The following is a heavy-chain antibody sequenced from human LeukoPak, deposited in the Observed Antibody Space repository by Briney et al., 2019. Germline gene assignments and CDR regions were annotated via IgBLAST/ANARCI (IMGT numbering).Heavy chain of an antibody. Sequence: PGGSLRLSCAASGFTFSSYGMHWVRQAPGKGLEWVAVISYDGSNKYYADSVKGRFTISRDNSKSTLYLQMNSLRAEDTAVYYCAKDGGDSTQDYWGQGTLVTVSS. CDR1: GFTFSSYG. CDR2: ISYDGSNK. CDR3: AKDGGDSTQDY. V-gene: IGHV3-30*18. D-gene: IGHD2-21*02. J-gene: IGHJ4*02.